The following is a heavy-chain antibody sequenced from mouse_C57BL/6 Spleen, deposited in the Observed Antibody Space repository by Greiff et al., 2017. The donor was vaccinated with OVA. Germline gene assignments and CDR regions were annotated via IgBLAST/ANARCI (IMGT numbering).Heavy chain of an antibody. CDR3: ARSGGYAQGAYFDY. D-gene: IGHD2-2*01. Sequence: VQLQQSGPELVKPGASVKISCKASGYTFTDYYMNWVKQSHGKSLEWIGDINPNNGGTSYNQKFKGKATLTVDKSSSTAYMELRSLTSEDSAVYYCARSGGYAQGAYFDYWGQGTTLTVSS. J-gene: IGHJ2*01. V-gene: IGHV1-26*01. CDR1: GYTFTDYY. CDR2: INPNNGGT.